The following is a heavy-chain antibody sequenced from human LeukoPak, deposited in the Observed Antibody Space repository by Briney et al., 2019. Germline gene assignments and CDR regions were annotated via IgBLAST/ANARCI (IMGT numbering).Heavy chain of an antibody. V-gene: IGHV4-4*02. CDR3: TRNGAYNLEA. D-gene: IGHD4-17*01. J-gene: IGHJ4*02. CDR2: IYRTGST. CDR1: GGSISSGNW. Sequence: SGTPSLTCDVSGGSISSGNWWSWVRQPPGKGLEWIGEIYRTGSTNYNPSLKSRVTISVDTSKNQFSLKLTSVTAADTAVYYCTRNGAYNLEAWGQGTLVTVSS.